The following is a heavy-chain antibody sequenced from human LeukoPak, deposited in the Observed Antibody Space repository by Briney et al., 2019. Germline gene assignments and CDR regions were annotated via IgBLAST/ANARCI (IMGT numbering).Heavy chain of an antibody. CDR3: AREQPVAGDAFDI. V-gene: IGHV3-48*03. J-gene: IGHJ3*02. Sequence: PGGSLRLSCAASGFTFSSYEMNWVRQAPGKGLEWVSYISSSGSTIYYADSVKGRFTISRDNAKNSLYLQMNSLRAEDTAVYYCAREQPVAGDAFDIWGQGTMVTVSS. CDR2: ISSSGSTI. CDR1: GFTFSSYE. D-gene: IGHD6-19*01.